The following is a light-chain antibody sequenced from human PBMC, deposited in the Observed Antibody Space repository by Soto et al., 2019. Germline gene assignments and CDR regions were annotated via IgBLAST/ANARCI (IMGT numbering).Light chain of an antibody. V-gene: IGKV4-1*01. Sequence: DIVMTQSPDSLAVSLGERATINCKSSQSVLYSSNNKNYLAWYQQKPGQPPKLLIYWASTRESGVPDRFSGSGSVTDSTRTISSLQAEDVAVYYCQQYYSTPRTFGQGTKVEIK. CDR2: WAS. J-gene: IGKJ1*01. CDR3: QQYYSTPRT. CDR1: QSVLYSSNNKNY.